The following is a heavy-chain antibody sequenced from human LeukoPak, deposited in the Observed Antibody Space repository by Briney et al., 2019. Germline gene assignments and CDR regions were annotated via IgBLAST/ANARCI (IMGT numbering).Heavy chain of an antibody. CDR3: ARDEAVAGILFDY. J-gene: IGHJ4*02. CDR2: INPNSGGT. V-gene: IGHV1-2*02. CDR1: GYTFTGYY. D-gene: IGHD6-19*01. Sequence: GASVKGSCTASGYTFTGYYMHWVRQAPGQGLEWRGWINPNSGGTNYAQKFQGRVTMTRDTSISTAYMELSRLRSDDTAVDYCARDEAVAGILFDYWGQGTLVTVSS.